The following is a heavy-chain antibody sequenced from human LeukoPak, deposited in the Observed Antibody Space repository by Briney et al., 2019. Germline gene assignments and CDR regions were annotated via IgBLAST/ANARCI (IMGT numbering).Heavy chain of an antibody. Sequence: GASVKVSCKASGYIFSDYFLHWVRQAPGQGPEWMGCINSYSGGAHYAQKFRDRVIMTRDTSINTAYMDLSSLRSDDTAVYYCARDFLGRINGGANYFGMGVWGQGTTVIVSS. D-gene: IGHD4/OR15-4a*01. CDR1: GYIFSDYF. V-gene: IGHV1-2*02. J-gene: IGHJ6*02. CDR3: ARDFLGRINGGANYFGMGV. CDR2: INSYSGGA.